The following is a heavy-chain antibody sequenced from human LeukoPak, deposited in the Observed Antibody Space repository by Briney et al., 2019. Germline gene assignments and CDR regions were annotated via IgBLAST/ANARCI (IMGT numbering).Heavy chain of an antibody. CDR3: ARGRESSSSLARFAY. D-gene: IGHD6-6*01. CDR2: INHSGST. Sequence: SETLSLTCAVYGGSFSGYYWSWIRQPPGKGLEWIGEINHSGSTNYNPSLKSRVTISVDTSTNQFSLKLSSVTAADTAVYYCARGRESSSSLARFAYWGQGTLVTVSS. J-gene: IGHJ4*02. CDR1: GGSFSGYY. V-gene: IGHV4-34*01.